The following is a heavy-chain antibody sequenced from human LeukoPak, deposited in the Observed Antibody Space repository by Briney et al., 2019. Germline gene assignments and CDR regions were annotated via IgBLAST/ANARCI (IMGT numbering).Heavy chain of an antibody. D-gene: IGHD3-16*01. V-gene: IGHV4-39*07. CDR3: ARVGEDMEYDY. CDR2: IYYSGST. Sequence: PSETLSLTCTVSGGSISSSSYYWGWIRQPPGKGLEWIGSIYYSGSTYYNPSLKSRVTISVDTSKNQFSLKLSSVTAADTAVYYCARVGEDMEYDYWGQGTLVTVSS. CDR1: GGSISSSSYY. J-gene: IGHJ4*02.